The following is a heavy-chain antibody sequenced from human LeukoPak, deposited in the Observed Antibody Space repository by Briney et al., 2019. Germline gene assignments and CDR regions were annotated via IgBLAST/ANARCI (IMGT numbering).Heavy chain of an antibody. CDR2: AYSSGST. V-gene: IGHV4-61*02. CDR1: GDSMSGDSYF. J-gene: IGHJ6*03. D-gene: IGHD4-17*01. Sequence: SETLSLTCTVSGDSMSGDSYFWSWIRQPAGKGLEWIGRAYSSGSTYYNPSLESRVTISLDTSQSHFSLRLTSVTAADTAVYYCATARADYGDYNSYYYMDVWGKGTTVTVSS. CDR3: ATARADYGDYNSYYYMDV.